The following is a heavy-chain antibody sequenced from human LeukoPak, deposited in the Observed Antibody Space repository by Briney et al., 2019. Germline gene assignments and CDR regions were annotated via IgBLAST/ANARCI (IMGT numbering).Heavy chain of an antibody. CDR1: GFTFDDYA. CDR2: ISWNSNTI. CDR3: ARGRAVANYFDY. V-gene: IGHV3-9*01. Sequence: GGSLRLSCVASGFTFDDYAMHWVRQGPGKGLEWVSGISWNSNTIRYADSVKGRFTLSRDNAKNSLVLEMNRLKDEDTAFYYCARGRAVANYFDYWGQGILVTVSS. J-gene: IGHJ4*02. D-gene: IGHD6-19*01.